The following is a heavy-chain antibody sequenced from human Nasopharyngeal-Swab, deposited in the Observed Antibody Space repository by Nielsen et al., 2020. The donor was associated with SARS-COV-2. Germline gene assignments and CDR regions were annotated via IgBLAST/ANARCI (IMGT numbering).Heavy chain of an antibody. Sequence: SETLSLTCTVSGVSTTSQYWSWIRQPPGKGLEWIGYISHNSGTSYNPSLKSRVTMFMDTSKNQFSLRLRSVTAADTAVYYCAKEGATGWFDPCGQGTLVTVSS. CDR1: GVSTTSQY. CDR2: ISHNSGT. J-gene: IGHJ5*02. CDR3: AKEGATGWFDP. V-gene: IGHV4-59*11.